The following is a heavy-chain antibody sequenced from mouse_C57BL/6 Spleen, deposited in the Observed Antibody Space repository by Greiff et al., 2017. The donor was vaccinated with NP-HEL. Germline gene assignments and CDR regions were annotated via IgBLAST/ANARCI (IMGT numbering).Heavy chain of an antibody. V-gene: IGHV1-69*01. CDR3: ARGYYGSSFDD. CDR1: GYTFTSYW. J-gene: IGHJ2*01. CDR2: IDPSDSYT. D-gene: IGHD1-1*01. Sequence: QVQLQQPGAELVMPGASVKLSCKASGYTFTSYWMHWVKQRPGQGLEWIGEIDPSDSYTNYNQKFKGKSTLTVDKSSSTAYMQLSSLTSEDSAVYYCARGYYGSSFDDWGQGTTLTVSS.